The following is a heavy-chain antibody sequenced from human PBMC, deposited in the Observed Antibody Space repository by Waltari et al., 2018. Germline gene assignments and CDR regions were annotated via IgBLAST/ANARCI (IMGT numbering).Heavy chain of an antibody. CDR3: ARDRGRGLYLDS. Sequence: QLQLQESGPGLVKPSETLSLTCTVSGDSMGDDLWSWVRQPPGKGLEWIGQVHRSGRTNYSPSFASRVTVSVDTTKIQFSLKLTSAAAADTAIYFCARDRGRGLYLDSWGPGTLVTVSP. CDR2: VHRSGRT. V-gene: IGHV4-4*02. D-gene: IGHD2-15*01. J-gene: IGHJ5*01. CDR1: GDSMGDDL.